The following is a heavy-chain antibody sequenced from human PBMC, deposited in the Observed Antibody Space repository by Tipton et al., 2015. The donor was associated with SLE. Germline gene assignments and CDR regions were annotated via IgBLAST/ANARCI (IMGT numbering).Heavy chain of an antibody. D-gene: IGHD3-22*01. Sequence: GSLRLSCAASGFTFSSYAMSWVRQAPGKGLEWVSAISGSGGSTYYADSVKGRFTISRDNSKNTLYLQMNSLRAEDTAVYYCAKGYYYDSSGIPFDYWGQGTLVTVSS. V-gene: IGHV3-23*01. CDR3: AKGYYYDSSGIPFDY. CDR1: GFTFSSYA. J-gene: IGHJ4*02. CDR2: ISGSGGST.